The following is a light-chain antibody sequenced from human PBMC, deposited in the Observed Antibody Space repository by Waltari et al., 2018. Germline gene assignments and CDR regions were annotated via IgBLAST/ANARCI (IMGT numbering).Light chain of an antibody. CDR2: DAS. V-gene: IGKV3-11*01. J-gene: IGKJ3*01. CDR3: QQRSTSFT. CDR1: QSISSY. Sequence: EIVLTQSPATLSLSPGERATLSCRASQSISSYLAWYQQKPGQAPRLLIYDASTRATGIPARFSGSGSVTDFTLTISSLEHEDFALYYCQQRSTSFTFGPGTRVDVK.